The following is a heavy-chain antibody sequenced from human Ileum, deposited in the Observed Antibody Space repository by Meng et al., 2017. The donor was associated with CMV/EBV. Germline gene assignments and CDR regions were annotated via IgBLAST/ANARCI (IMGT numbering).Heavy chain of an antibody. J-gene: IGHJ4*02. CDR1: GGTFSSYA. D-gene: IGHD1-26*01. V-gene: IGHV1-69*10. CDR3: ARTGPGGATIFCY. CDR2: IIPILGIA. Sequence: CKASGGTFSSYAISWLRQAPGQGLEWMGGIIPILGIANYAQKFQGRVTITADKSTSTAYMELSSLRSEDTAVYYCARTGPGGATIFCYWGQGTLVTVSS.